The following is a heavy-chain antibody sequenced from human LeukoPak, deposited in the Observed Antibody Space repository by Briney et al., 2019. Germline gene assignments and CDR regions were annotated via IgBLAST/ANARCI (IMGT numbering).Heavy chain of an antibody. D-gene: IGHD3-22*01. CDR3: ARDRDSSGYKGGFQH. Sequence: SETLSLTCTVSGGSISSGGYYWSWTRQPPGKGLEWIGYIYHSGSTYYNPSLKSRVTISVDRSKNQFSLKLSSVTAADTAVYYCARDRDSSGYKGGFQHWGQGTLVTVSS. J-gene: IGHJ1*01. CDR1: GGSISSGGYY. CDR2: IYHSGST. V-gene: IGHV4-30-2*01.